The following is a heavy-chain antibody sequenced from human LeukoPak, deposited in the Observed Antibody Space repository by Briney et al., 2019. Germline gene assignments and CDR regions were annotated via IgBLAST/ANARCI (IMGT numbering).Heavy chain of an antibody. CDR2: INGGGGTT. Sequence: GGSLRLSCAASGFTFSIYAMSWVRQAPGKGLEWVSSINGGGGTTNYADSVRGRFTISRDNSKNTLYLQMNSLRAEDTAVYYCAKGSARYDYWGQGTLVTVSS. CDR1: GFTFSIYA. J-gene: IGHJ4*02. CDR3: AKGSARYDY. V-gene: IGHV3-23*01. D-gene: IGHD5-24*01.